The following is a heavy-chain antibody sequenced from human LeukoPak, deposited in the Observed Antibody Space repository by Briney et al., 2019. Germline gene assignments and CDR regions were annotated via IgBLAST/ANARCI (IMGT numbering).Heavy chain of an antibody. CDR2: IIPILGIA. D-gene: IGHD6-19*01. J-gene: IGHJ4*02. CDR3: ARDRPYTGGWRGFDY. V-gene: IGHV1-69*04. CDR1: GGTFSSYA. Sequence: SVKVSCKASGGTFSSYAISWVRQAPGQGLEWMGRIIPILGIANYAQKFQGRVTITADESTSTAYMELSSLRSEDTAVYYCARDRPYTGGWRGFDYWGQGTLVTVSS.